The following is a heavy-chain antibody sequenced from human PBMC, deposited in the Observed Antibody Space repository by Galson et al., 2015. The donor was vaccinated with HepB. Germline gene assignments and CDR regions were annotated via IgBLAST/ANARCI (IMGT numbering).Heavy chain of an antibody. Sequence: SVKVSCKASGYTFTSYDVTWVRQAPGQGLEWMGWMNPKSTNTGYARKFQGRVTMTGDTSMDTAYMELRSLTSEDTAVYYCASAVRNQLLSEYWGQGALVTVSS. V-gene: IGHV1-8*01. J-gene: IGHJ4*02. CDR2: MNPKSTNT. D-gene: IGHD1-26*01. CDR3: ASAVRNQLLSEY. CDR1: GYTFTSYD.